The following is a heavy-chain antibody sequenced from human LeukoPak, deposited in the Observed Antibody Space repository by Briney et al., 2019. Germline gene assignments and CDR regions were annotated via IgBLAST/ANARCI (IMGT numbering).Heavy chain of an antibody. CDR2: LDPEDGET. CDR3: ATDLRGRSAFDI. J-gene: IGHJ3*02. D-gene: IGHD4-17*01. CDR1: GYTLTELS. V-gene: IGHV1-24*01. Sequence: GASVKVSCKVSGYTLTELSMHWVRQAPGKGLEWMGGLDPEDGETIYAQKFQGRVTMTEDTSTDTAYMELSSLRSEDTAVYYCATDLRGRSAFDIWGQGTMVTVSS.